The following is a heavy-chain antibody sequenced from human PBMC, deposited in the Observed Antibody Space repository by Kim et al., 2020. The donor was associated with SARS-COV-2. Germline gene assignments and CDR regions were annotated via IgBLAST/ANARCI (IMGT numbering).Heavy chain of an antibody. D-gene: IGHD6-19*01. V-gene: IGHV3-9*01. Sequence: GGSLRLSCAASGFTFDDYAMHWVRQAPGKGLEWVSGISWNSGSIGYADSVKGRFTISRDNAKNSLYLQMNSLRAEDTALYYCAKVYSSGWYWYFDLWGRGTLVTVSS. CDR2: ISWNSGSI. J-gene: IGHJ2*01. CDR1: GFTFDDYA. CDR3: AKVYSSGWYWYFDL.